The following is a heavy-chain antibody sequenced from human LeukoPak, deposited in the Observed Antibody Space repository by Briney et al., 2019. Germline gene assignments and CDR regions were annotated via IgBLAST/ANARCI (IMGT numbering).Heavy chain of an antibody. D-gene: IGHD7-27*01. J-gene: IGHJ4*02. Sequence: PGGSLRLSCAASGFTFSSYSMMWVRQAPGKGLEWVSYISSSSTTIHYADSVKGRFTISRDNAKNSVYLQMNSLRAEDTAVYYCASGSHWGYYFDYWGQGTLVTVSS. CDR3: ASGSHWGYYFDY. CDR2: ISSSSTTI. V-gene: IGHV3-48*01. CDR1: GFTFSSYS.